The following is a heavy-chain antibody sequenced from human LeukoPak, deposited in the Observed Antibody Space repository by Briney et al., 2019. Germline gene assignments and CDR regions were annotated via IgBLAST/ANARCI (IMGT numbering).Heavy chain of an antibody. Sequence: PGGSLRLSCAASGFTFGSYAMHWVRQAPGKGLEWVAVISYDGSNKYYADSVKGRFTISRDNSKNTLYLQMNSLRAEDTAVYYCARDGTPRKLLWFGERFDYWGQGTLVTVSS. CDR2: ISYDGSNK. CDR3: ARDGTPRKLLWFGERFDY. V-gene: IGHV3-30-3*01. J-gene: IGHJ4*02. D-gene: IGHD3-10*01. CDR1: GFTFGSYA.